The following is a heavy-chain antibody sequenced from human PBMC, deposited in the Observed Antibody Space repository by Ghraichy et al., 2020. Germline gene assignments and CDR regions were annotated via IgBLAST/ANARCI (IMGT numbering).Heavy chain of an antibody. V-gene: IGHV6-1*01. D-gene: IGHD6-13*01. CDR2: TYYRSKWYN. CDR3: AIEHSSSWYYYYYGMDV. J-gene: IGHJ6*02. Sequence: SQTLSLTFAISGDSVSSNSAAWNWIRQSPSRGLEWLGRTYYRSKWYNDYAVSVKSRITINPDTSKNQFSLQLNSVTPEDTAVYYCAIEHSSSWYYYYYGMDVWGQGPTVTVTS. CDR1: GDSVSSNSAA.